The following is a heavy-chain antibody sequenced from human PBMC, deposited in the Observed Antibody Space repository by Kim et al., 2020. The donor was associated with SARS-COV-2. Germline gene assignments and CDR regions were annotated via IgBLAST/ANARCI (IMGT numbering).Heavy chain of an antibody. D-gene: IGHD6-13*01. Sequence: GNTNYNPSLKSRLIISVDTSKNQFSLKLRSVSAADTAVYYCARGNAWYGYWGQGTLVTVSS. CDR2: GNT. V-gene: IGHV4-59*09. J-gene: IGHJ4*02. CDR3: ARGNAWYGY.